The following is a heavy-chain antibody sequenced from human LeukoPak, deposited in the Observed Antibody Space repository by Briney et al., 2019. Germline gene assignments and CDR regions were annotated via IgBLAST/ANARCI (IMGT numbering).Heavy chain of an antibody. Sequence: GESLKISCKGSGHSFTSYWIGWVRQMHGKGLEWMGIIYPGDSDTRYSPSFQGQVTISANKSISTAYLQWSSLKASDTAMYYCARRGGMGATEFDYWGQGTLVTVSS. D-gene: IGHD1-26*01. CDR3: ARRGGMGATEFDY. CDR2: IYPGDSDT. V-gene: IGHV5-51*01. J-gene: IGHJ4*02. CDR1: GHSFTSYW.